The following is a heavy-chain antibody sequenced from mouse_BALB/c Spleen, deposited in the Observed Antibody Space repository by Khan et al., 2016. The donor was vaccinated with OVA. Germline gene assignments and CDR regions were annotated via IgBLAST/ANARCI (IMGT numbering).Heavy chain of an antibody. J-gene: IGHJ3*01. CDR1: GFTFSTYA. Sequence: EVELVESGGDLVKPGGSLKLSCSASGFTFSTYAMSWVRQTPEKRLEWVATISSGGDNIYYPDSVKGRFTISRDRAKNTLYLHMRRLRAEDTAMYYCARHNYGPFAYWGQGTLVTVSA. V-gene: IGHV5-9-3*01. D-gene: IGHD1-1*01. CDR3: ARHNYGPFAY. CDR2: ISSGGDNI.